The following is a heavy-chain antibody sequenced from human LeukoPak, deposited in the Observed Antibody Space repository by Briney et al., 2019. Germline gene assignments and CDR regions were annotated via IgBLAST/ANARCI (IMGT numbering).Heavy chain of an antibody. J-gene: IGHJ5*02. CDR3: ARTNSITIFGVVTRLNGWFDP. Sequence: ASVKVSCKASGGTFSSYAISWVRQAPGQGLEWMGSIIPIFGTANYAQKFQGRVTITADKSTSTAYTELSSLRSEDTAVYYCARTNSITIFGVVTRLNGWFDPWGQGTLVTVSS. V-gene: IGHV1-69*06. CDR1: GGTFSSYA. CDR2: IIPIFGTA. D-gene: IGHD3-3*01.